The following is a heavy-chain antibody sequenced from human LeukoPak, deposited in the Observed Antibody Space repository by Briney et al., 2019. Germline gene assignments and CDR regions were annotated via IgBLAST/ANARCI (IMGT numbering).Heavy chain of an antibody. V-gene: IGHV3-64*01. CDR1: GFTFSSYA. CDR3: ARVGSYGDYTRFDY. Sequence: GGSLRLSCAASGFTFSSYAMHWVRQAPGKGLEYVSAVSSNGGSTYYANSVKGRFTISRDNSKNTLYLQMGSLRAEDMAVYYCARVGSYGDYTRFDYWGQGTLVTVSS. D-gene: IGHD4-17*01. CDR2: VSSNGGST. J-gene: IGHJ4*02.